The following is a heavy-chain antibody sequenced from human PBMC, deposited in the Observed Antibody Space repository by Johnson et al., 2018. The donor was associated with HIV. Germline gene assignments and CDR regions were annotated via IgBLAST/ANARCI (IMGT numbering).Heavy chain of an antibody. Sequence: QVQLVESGGGVVQPGRSLRLSCAASGFTFSNYGMHWVRQAPGKGLDWVAVVWYDGSNEYYADSVKGRFTISRDNFKNTLYLQMGSLTAEDMAVYYCARRRESTSWQEAFDIWGRGTMVTVSS. CDR2: VWYDGSNE. CDR3: ARRRESTSWQEAFDI. CDR1: GFTFSNYG. V-gene: IGHV3-33*01. J-gene: IGHJ3*02. D-gene: IGHD6-13*01.